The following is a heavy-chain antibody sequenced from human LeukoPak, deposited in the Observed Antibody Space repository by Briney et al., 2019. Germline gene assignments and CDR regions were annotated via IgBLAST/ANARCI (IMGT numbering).Heavy chain of an antibody. CDR3: AKRQGAAADTRFFDY. CDR2: ISGGGTST. CDR1: GFTFSNYG. J-gene: IGHJ4*02. Sequence: GGSLRLSCAASGFTFSNYGMSWVRQAPGKGLEWVSTISGGGTSTFYAGSVKGRFTISRDNSRNTLFLQMNSLRAEDTAVYYCAKRQGAAADTRFFDYWGQGTLVTVSS. V-gene: IGHV3-23*01. D-gene: IGHD6-13*01.